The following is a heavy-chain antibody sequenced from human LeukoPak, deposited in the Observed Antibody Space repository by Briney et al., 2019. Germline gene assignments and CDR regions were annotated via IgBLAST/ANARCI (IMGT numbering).Heavy chain of an antibody. CDR2: ISSSGSTI. V-gene: IGHV3-11*01. J-gene: IGHJ6*02. D-gene: IGHD3-22*01. CDR1: GFTFSDYY. CDR3: ARASITMIVVVHYGMDV. Sequence: GGSLRLSCTASGFTFSDYYMSWIRQAPGKGLEWVSYISSSGSTIYYADSVKGRFTISRGNAKNSLYLQMNSLRAEDTAVYYCARASITMIVVVHYGMDVWGQGTTVTVSS.